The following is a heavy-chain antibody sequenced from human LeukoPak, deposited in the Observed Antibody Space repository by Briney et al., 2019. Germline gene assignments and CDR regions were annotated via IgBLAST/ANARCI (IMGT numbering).Heavy chain of an antibody. CDR2: IGSTGIT. V-gene: IGHV3-13*01. J-gene: IGHJ6*02. Sequence: GGSLRLSCAASGFTFSRYDIHWVRQAAGKGREWVSAIGSTGITYYPDSVKGRFTISRDDAKTSVYLEMNSLRAEDTAVYFCARDRRDASNFYFYGMDAWGQGTTVTVSS. CDR1: GFTFSRYD. D-gene: IGHD5-24*01. CDR3: ARDRRDASNFYFYGMDA.